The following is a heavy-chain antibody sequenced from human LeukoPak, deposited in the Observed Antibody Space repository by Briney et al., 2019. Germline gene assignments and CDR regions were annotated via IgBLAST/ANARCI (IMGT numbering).Heavy chain of an antibody. CDR2: INQGEGEK. J-gene: IGHJ4*02. Sequence: GGSLRLSCVDSGFTFSSHWMSWVRQAPGKGLEWVANINQGEGEKYYVDSVKGRFTISRDNAKKSLFLQMNSLRAEDTAVYYCARGRFIAGTTAYYFDYWGQGTLVTVSS. CDR3: ARGRFIAGTTAYYFDY. V-gene: IGHV3-7*03. D-gene: IGHD1-26*01. CDR1: GFTFSSHW.